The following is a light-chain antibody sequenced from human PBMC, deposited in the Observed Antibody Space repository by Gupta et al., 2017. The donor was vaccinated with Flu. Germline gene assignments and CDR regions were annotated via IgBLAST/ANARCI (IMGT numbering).Light chain of an antibody. CDR1: SGHSSYA. J-gene: IGLJ3*02. CDR3: QTWGTGLWV. Sequence: LLTQSPVASPSPAAPVTPPCSLCSGHSSYAIAWHQKQPEKGPRYLMKVNSDGSHIKGDGVPNRFSCSSSGAERYLTISSLQSEDEADDDCQTWGTGLWVFGGGTKLTVL. CDR2: VNSDGSH. V-gene: IGLV4-69*01.